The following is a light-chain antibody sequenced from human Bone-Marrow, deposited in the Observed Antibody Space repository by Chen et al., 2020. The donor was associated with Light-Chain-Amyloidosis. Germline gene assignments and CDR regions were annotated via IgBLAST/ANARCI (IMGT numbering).Light chain of an antibody. CDR2: RDT. CDR3: QSADSSGTYEVI. V-gene: IGLV3-25*03. J-gene: IGLJ2*01. CDR1: DLPTKY. Sequence: SYELTQPPSVSVSPGQTARITCSGDDLPTKYAYWYQQKPGQAPVLVIHRDTERPSGISERFSGSSSGTTATLTVSGVQAEGEADYHCQSADSSGTYEVIFGGGTTLTVL.